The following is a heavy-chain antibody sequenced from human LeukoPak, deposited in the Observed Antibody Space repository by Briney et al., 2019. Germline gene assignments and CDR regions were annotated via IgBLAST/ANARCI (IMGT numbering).Heavy chain of an antibody. CDR3: ARYSGSFLFDY. CDR2: INRDGSET. V-gene: IGHV3-7*01. CDR1: GFTFSSYW. D-gene: IGHD1-26*01. Sequence: PGGSLRLSCAASGFTFSSYWMSWVRQAPGKGLEWVANINRDGSETYYVDSLKGRFTVSGDNAKNSLYLQMNSLRAEDTALYYCARYSGSFLFDYWGQGALVTVSS. J-gene: IGHJ4*02.